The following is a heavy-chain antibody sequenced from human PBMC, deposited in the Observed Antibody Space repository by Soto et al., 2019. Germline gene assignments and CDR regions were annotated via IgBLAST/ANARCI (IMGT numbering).Heavy chain of an antibody. V-gene: IGHV1-69*01. D-gene: IGHD3-10*01. J-gene: IGHJ6*01. CDR3: ARGPYTGMRTRTGLYYSGSDG. Sequence: QVQLVQSGAEVKKPGSSVKVSCKASGGTFSSYAISWVRQAPGQGLEWMGGIIPIFGTANYAQKFQGRVTITADESTSTAYMELSSLRSEDTAVYYCARGPYTGMRTRTGLYYSGSDGWGQACTVTASS. CDR1: GGTFSSYA. CDR2: IIPIFGTA.